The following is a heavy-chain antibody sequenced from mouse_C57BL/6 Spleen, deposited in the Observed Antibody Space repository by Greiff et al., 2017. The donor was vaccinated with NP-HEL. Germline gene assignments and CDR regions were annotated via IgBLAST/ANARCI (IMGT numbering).Heavy chain of an antibody. CDR1: GYTFTDYY. CDR3: ARYYSNYEDY. CDR2: INPNNGGT. J-gene: IGHJ2*01. Sequence: EVQLQQSGPELVKPGASVKISCKASGYTFTDYYMNWVKQSHGKSLEWIGDINPNNGGTSYNQKFKGKATLTVDKSSSTAYMELRSLTSEDSAVYYCARYYSNYEDYWGQGTTLTVSS. D-gene: IGHD2-5*01. V-gene: IGHV1-26*01.